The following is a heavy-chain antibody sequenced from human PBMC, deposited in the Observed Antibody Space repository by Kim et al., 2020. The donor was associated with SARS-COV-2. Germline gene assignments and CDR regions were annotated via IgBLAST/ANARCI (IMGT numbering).Heavy chain of an antibody. J-gene: IGHJ6*02. Sequence: GGSLRLSCAASGFTFSSYSMNWVRQAPGKGLEWVSSISSSSSYIYYADSVKGRFTISRDNAKNSLYLQMNSLRAEDTAVYYCARDQSVLWFGELLDDYYYYYGMDVLGQGTTVTVSS. CDR3: ARDQSVLWFGELLDDYYYYYGMDV. CDR1: GFTFSSYS. D-gene: IGHD3-10*01. V-gene: IGHV3-21*01. CDR2: ISSSSSYI.